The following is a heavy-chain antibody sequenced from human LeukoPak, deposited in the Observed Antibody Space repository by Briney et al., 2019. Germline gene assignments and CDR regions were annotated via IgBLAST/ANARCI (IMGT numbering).Heavy chain of an antibody. CDR3: VRTSPNWGADF. CDR1: GYTFTSYD. V-gene: IGHV1-8*01. D-gene: IGHD7-27*01. Sequence: ASVKVSCKASGYTFTSYDINWMRQATGQGLEWMGWMSPNSGNTGYAQKFQGRVTMTRDTSTGTAYLELSSLRSKDSAVYYCVRTSPNWGADFWGQGTLVTVSS. J-gene: IGHJ4*02. CDR2: MSPNSGNT.